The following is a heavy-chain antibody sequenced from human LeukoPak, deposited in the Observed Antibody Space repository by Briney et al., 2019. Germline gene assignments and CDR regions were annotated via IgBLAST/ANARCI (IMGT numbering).Heavy chain of an antibody. CDR1: GGSISSYY. V-gene: IGHV4-59*08. CDR2: IYYSGST. D-gene: IGHD1-26*01. CDR3: AIGQWELLGVGVFDY. J-gene: IGHJ4*02. Sequence: KPSETLSLTCTVSGGSISSYYWSWIRQPPGKGLEWIGYIYYSGSTNYNPSLKSRVTMSVDTSKNQFSLKLSSVTAADTAVYYCAIGQWELLGVGVFDYWGQGTLVTVSS.